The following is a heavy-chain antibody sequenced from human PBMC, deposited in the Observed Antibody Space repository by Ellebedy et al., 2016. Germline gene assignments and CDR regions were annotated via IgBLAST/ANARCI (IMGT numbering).Heavy chain of an antibody. J-gene: IGHJ3*02. CDR3: ARHDGDFDAFDI. V-gene: IGHV4-59*08. Sequence: SETLSLTCTVSGGSISSYYWSWIRQPPGKGLEWIGYIYYSGSTNYNPSLKSRVTISVDTSKNQFSLKLSSVTAADTAVYYCARHDGDFDAFDIWGQGTMVTVSS. CDR2: IYYSGST. CDR1: GGSISSYY. D-gene: IGHD4-17*01.